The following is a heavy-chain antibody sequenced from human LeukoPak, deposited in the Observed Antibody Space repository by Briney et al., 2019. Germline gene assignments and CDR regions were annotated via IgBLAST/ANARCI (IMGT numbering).Heavy chain of an antibody. J-gene: IGHJ6*03. CDR1: GYTFTSYD. D-gene: IGHD6-19*01. CDR2: MNPNSGNT. Sequence: ASVKVSCKASGYTFTSYDINWVRQATGQGLEWMGWMNPNSGNTGYAQKFQGRVTMTRNTSISTAYMELSSLRSEDTAVYYCARGYSSGWYEYYYYYMDVWGKGTTVTISS. V-gene: IGHV1-8*01. CDR3: ARGYSSGWYEYYYYYMDV.